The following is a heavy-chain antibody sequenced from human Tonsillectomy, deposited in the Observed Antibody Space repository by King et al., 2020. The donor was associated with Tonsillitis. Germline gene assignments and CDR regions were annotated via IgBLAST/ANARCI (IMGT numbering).Heavy chain of an antibody. D-gene: IGHD3-22*01. Sequence: VQLVESGGGLVKPGGSLRLSCAASGFTFSSYMMNWVRQAPGKGLEWVSCISSSSSYIYYADSVKGRFTISRDNAKNSLYLQMNSLRAEDTAVYYCAREDYDGSVYTPRFDYWGQGTLVTVSS. CDR2: ISSSSSYI. CDR3: AREDYDGSVYTPRFDY. CDR1: GFTFSSYM. J-gene: IGHJ4*02. V-gene: IGHV3-21*01.